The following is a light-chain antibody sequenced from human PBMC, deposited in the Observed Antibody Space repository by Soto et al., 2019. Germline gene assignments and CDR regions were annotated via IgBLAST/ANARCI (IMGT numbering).Light chain of an antibody. Sequence: QSALTQPRSVSGSLGQSVTISCTGTSSDVGTYNYVSWYQQYPGKAPKVMIYDVSERPSGVPDRFSGSKSGNTASLTISGLQAEDEADYYCCSYAGSPRYVLGTGTKVTVL. J-gene: IGLJ1*01. V-gene: IGLV2-11*01. CDR2: DVS. CDR1: SSDVGTYNY. CDR3: CSYAGSPRYV.